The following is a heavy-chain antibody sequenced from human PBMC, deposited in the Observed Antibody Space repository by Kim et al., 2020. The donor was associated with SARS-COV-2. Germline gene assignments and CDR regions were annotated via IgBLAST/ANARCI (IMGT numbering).Heavy chain of an antibody. V-gene: IGHV1-69*13. CDR3: ARDTSAGYDILTEGDYYYGMDV. J-gene: IGHJ6*02. CDR1: GGTFSSYA. Sequence: SVKVSCKASGGTFSSYAISWVRQAPGQGLEWMGGIIPIFGTANYAQKFQGRVTITADESTSTAYMELSSLRSEDTAVYYCARDTSAGYDILTEGDYYYGMDVWGQGTTVTVSS. CDR2: IIPIFGTA. D-gene: IGHD3-9*01.